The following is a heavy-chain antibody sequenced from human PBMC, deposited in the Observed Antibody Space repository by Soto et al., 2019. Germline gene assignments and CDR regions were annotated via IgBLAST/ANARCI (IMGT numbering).Heavy chain of an antibody. V-gene: IGHV1-46*01. D-gene: IGHD2-15*01. Sequence: SLQVSCKTPGYTFTSYWMHWVLHAPGQGLEWLGVINPSGGSTTYAEKFQGRVSMTRDTSTSTGYSERSSLRSEDTAVYYCARTSSRAHRQFFDSSGQRT. J-gene: IGHJ4*02. CDR3: ARTSSRAHRQFFDS. CDR1: GYTFTSYW. CDR2: INPSGGST.